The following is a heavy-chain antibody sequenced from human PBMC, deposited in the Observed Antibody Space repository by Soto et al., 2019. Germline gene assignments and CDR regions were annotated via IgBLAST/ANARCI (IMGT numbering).Heavy chain of an antibody. Sequence: QVQLQQWGAGLLRPSETLSLTCAVYGGSFSDYYWSWVRQPPGKGLEWLGEINHGGSTNYNPSLKSRVTILVDTSKNQFSLKLSSVTAADTAVYYCARGGGDFYMDVWDKGTTVTVSS. CDR2: INHGGST. CDR3: ARGGGDFYMDV. D-gene: IGHD3-10*01. CDR1: GGSFSDYY. J-gene: IGHJ6*03. V-gene: IGHV4-34*01.